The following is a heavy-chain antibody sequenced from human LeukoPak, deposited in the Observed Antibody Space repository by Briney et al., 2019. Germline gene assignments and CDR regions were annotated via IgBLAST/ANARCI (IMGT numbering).Heavy chain of an antibody. Sequence: ASVTVSCKASGGTFSSYAISWVRQAPGQGLEWMGRIIPILGIANYAQKFQGRVTITADKSTSTAYMELSSLRSEYTAVYYCARSTSGSYYNVGPLNYGMDVWGQGTTVTVSS. J-gene: IGHJ6*02. V-gene: IGHV1-69*04. D-gene: IGHD3-10*01. CDR3: ARSTSGSYYNVGPLNYGMDV. CDR1: GGTFSSYA. CDR2: IIPILGIA.